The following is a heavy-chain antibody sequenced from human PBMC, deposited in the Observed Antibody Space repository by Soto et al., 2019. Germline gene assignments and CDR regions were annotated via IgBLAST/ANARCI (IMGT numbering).Heavy chain of an antibody. D-gene: IGHD1-1*01. V-gene: IGHV4-59*01. Sequence: SEPRSDTWTVSDGFISSYYWSWIRQPPGKGLEWIGYIYYSGSTNYNPSLKSRVTISVDTSKNQFSLKMSSVTAADTAVYYCARLATRYYFDYWGQGTLVTVS. CDR3: ARLATRYYFDY. CDR2: IYYSGST. J-gene: IGHJ4*02. CDR1: DGFISSYY.